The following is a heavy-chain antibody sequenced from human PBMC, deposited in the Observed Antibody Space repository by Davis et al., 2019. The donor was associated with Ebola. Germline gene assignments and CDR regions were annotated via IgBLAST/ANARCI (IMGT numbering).Heavy chain of an antibody. V-gene: IGHV3-21*04. CDR1: GFTFSSYS. CDR3: AKVDHIGYCNSTSCYFRLSWFDP. D-gene: IGHD2-2*03. J-gene: IGHJ5*02. Sequence: GESLKISCAASGFTFSSYSMNWVRQAPGKGLEWVSSISSSSSYIYYADSVKGRFTISRDNAKNSLYLQMNSLRAEDTAVYYCAKVDHIGYCNSTSCYFRLSWFDPWGQGTLVTVSS. CDR2: ISSSSSYI.